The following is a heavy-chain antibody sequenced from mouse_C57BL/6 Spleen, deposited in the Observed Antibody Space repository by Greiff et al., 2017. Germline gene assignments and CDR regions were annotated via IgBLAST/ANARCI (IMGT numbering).Heavy chain of an antibody. V-gene: IGHV1-82*01. CDR1: GYAFSSSW. CDR2: IYPGDGDT. D-gene: IGHD1-1*01. J-gene: IGHJ2*01. CDR3: ARSEYYGSSYSDY. Sequence: QVQLQQSGPELVKPGASVKISCKASGYAFSSSWMNWVKQRPGKGLEWIGRIYPGDGDTNYTGKFKGKATLTADKSSSTAYMQLSSLRSEDSAVYFCARSEYYGSSYSDYWGQGTTLTVSS.